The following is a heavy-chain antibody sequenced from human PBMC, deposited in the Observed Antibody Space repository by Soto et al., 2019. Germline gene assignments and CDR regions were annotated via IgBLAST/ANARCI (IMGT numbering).Heavy chain of an antibody. D-gene: IGHD5-18*01. Sequence: SETLSLTCTVSGGSVSSGSYYWSWIRQPPGKGLEWIGYIYYSGSTNYNPSLKSRVTISVDTSKNQFSLKLSSVTAADTAVYYSAAQLRTYYYYGMDVWGQGPTVTVSS. CDR2: IYYSGST. J-gene: IGHJ6*02. V-gene: IGHV4-61*01. CDR3: AAQLRTYYYYGMDV. CDR1: GGSVSSGSYY.